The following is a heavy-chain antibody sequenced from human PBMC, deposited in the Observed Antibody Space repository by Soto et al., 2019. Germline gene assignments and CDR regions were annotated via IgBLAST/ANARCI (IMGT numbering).Heavy chain of an antibody. CDR3: ARDLCSGGSCYSGYYYYGMDV. J-gene: IGHJ6*02. D-gene: IGHD2-15*01. CDR1: GGSISSGDYY. Sequence: NPSETLSLTCTVSGGSISSGDYYWSWIRQPPGKGLEWIGYIYYSGSTYYNPSLKSRVTISVDTSKNQFSLKLSSVTAADTAVYYCARDLCSGGSCYSGYYYYGMDVWGQGTTVTVS. V-gene: IGHV4-30-4*01. CDR2: IYYSGST.